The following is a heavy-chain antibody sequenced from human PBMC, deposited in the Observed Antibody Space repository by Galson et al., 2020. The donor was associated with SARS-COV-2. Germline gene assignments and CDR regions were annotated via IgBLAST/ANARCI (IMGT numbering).Heavy chain of an antibody. CDR3: ARQDGDNGFD. Sequence: GESLKISCKGSGYSFDSHWLSWVRQMPGKGLEWMGRNDPSDSYTNFSPSFQGLVSISVDRSINTAYLQWSTLKASDTAMYYCARQDGDNGFDWGQGTLVTVSA. V-gene: IGHV5-10-1*01. CDR1: GYSFDSHW. CDR2: NDPSDSYT. D-gene: IGHD1-1*01. J-gene: IGHJ4*02.